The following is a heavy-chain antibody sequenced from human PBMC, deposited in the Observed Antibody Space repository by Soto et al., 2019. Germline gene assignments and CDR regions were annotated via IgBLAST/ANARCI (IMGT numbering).Heavy chain of an antibody. CDR3: ARVRDYSSSSLFWSGYITGWFDP. V-gene: IGHV1-18*01. D-gene: IGHD3-3*01. Sequence: ASVKVSCKASGYTFTSYGISWVRQAPGQGLEWMGWISAYNGNTNYAQKLQGRVTMTTDTSTSTAYMELRSLRSDDTAVYYCARVRDYSSSSLFWSGYITGWFDPWGQGTLVTVSS. J-gene: IGHJ5*02. CDR2: ISAYNGNT. CDR1: GYTFTSYG.